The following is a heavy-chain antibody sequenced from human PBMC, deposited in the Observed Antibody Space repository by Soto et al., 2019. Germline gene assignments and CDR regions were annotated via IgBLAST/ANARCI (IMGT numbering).Heavy chain of an antibody. CDR2: IYYSGNT. Sequence: HSETLSLTCSVSSASLSSSTYYWSWIRQPPGRGPEWIGSIYYSGNTYYKPSLKSRVSISIDTSRNQFSLKLTSVTAADTGVYTCASSSPFPYGGPGTWVPVSS. V-gene: IGHV4-39*01. D-gene: IGHD6-6*01. CDR3: ASSSPFPY. CDR1: SASLSSSTYY. J-gene: IGHJ4*02.